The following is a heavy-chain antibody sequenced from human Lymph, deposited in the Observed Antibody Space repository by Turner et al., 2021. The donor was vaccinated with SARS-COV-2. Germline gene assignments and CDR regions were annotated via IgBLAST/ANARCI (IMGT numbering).Heavy chain of an antibody. V-gene: IGHV3-23*01. CDR2: SSGSGGTT. Sequence: EVQLLESGGGLVQPGGSLRLSCAASGFTFSSYAMSWVRQAPGKGLGWVSGSSGSGGTTHYADSVKGRFTISRDNSKNTLYLQMNSLRAEDTAVYYCAKDRFTLSSGWEDYWGQGTLVTVSS. CDR3: AKDRFTLSSGWEDY. CDR1: GFTFSSYA. D-gene: IGHD6-19*01. J-gene: IGHJ4*02.